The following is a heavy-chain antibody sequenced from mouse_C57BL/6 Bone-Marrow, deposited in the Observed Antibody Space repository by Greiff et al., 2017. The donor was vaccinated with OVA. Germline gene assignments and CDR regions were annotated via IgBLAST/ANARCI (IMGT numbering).Heavy chain of an antibody. V-gene: IGHV1-54*01. CDR2: INPGSGGT. CDR1: GYAFTNYL. D-gene: IGHD2-1*01. CDR3: ARFFYGHYYAMDY. Sequence: VQLVESGAELVRPGTSVKVSCKASGYAFTNYLIEWVKQRPGQGLEWIGVINPGSGGTNYNEKFKGKATLTADKSSSTAYMQLSSLTSEDSAVYFCARFFYGHYYAMDYWGQGTSVTVSS. J-gene: IGHJ4*01.